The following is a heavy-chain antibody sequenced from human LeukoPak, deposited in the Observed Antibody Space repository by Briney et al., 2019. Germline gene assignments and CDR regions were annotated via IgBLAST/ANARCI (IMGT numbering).Heavy chain of an antibody. CDR1: GGSISSYY. Sequence: PPETLSLTCTVSGGSISSYYWSWIRQRPGKGLEWIGYIYYSGSTNYNPSLKSRVSISVDTSKNQFSLKLSSVTAADTAVYYCARSAIDAFDIWGQGTMVTVSS. J-gene: IGHJ3*02. CDR2: IYYSGST. V-gene: IGHV4-59*08. CDR3: ARSAIDAFDI. D-gene: IGHD6-25*01.